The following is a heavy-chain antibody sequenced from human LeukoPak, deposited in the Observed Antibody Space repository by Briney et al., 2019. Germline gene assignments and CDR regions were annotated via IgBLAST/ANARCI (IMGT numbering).Heavy chain of an antibody. Sequence: SVKVFCKASGYTFTDSYMHWVRQAPGQRLEWMVWINPKTLGTNYAQRFQGRVTMTRDTSIRTAYMELNSLRSDDTAVYYCARDGRLTIFVRGIITEGSPPKNWGQGTLVTVSS. CDR1: GYTFTDSY. CDR3: ARDGRLTIFVRGIITEGSPPKN. V-gene: IGHV1-2*02. CDR2: INPKTLGT. D-gene: IGHD3-10*01. J-gene: IGHJ4*02.